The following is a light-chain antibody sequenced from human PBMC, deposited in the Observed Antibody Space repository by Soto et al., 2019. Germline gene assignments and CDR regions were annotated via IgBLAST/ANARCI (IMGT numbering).Light chain of an antibody. J-gene: IGKJ1*01. Sequence: DIQMNQSPYSLSASVGARVTITCRASQDINIYLAWFQQKPGKAPKSLIYAASNLQSGVPSRFSGSGSGTDFTLTISSLQPEDFATYYCQQYRSYPQAFGQGTKVEIK. CDR1: QDINIY. V-gene: IGKV1-16*01. CDR3: QQYRSYPQA. CDR2: AAS.